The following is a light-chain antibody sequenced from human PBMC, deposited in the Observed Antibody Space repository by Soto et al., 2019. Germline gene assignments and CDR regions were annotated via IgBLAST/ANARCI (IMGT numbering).Light chain of an antibody. CDR3: QQADTFPIT. CDR1: QSISSW. J-gene: IGKJ5*01. CDR2: DAS. Sequence: DIQMTQSPSTLSASVGDRVTITCRASQSISSWLAWYQQKPGKAPKLLIYDASNLESGVPSRFSGSGFGTDFTLTISSLQPEDFATYYCQQADTFPITFGQGTRLETK. V-gene: IGKV1-5*01.